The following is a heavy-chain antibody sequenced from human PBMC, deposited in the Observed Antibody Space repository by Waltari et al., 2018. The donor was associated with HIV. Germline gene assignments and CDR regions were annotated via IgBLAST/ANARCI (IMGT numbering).Heavy chain of an antibody. Sequence: EVQLVESGGGLIQPGGSLRVSCAASGISVNSAYMSWVRQAPGKGLEWVSVIYGGGSTYYADSVKGRFTISRDNSKNTLYLQMNSLRAEDTAVYYCATGRSGYCSGGRCYPGAFDIWGQGTIVTVSS. J-gene: IGHJ3*02. D-gene: IGHD2-15*01. V-gene: IGHV3-53*01. CDR2: IYGGGST. CDR3: ATGRSGYCSGGRCYPGAFDI. CDR1: GISVNSAY.